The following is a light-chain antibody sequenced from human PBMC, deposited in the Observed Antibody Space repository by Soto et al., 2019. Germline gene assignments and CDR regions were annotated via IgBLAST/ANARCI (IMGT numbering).Light chain of an antibody. CDR2: DVS. CDR3: LSYTTSTTYV. J-gene: IGLJ1*01. Sequence: QSVLTQPASVSGYPGQSNTISCTGTSSYVGAYNHVSWFQHHPGKAPKLMIYDVSNRPSGVSNRFSGSKSGNTASLTISGLQAEDEADYYCLSYTTSTTYVFGTGTKVTVL. V-gene: IGLV2-14*03. CDR1: SSYVGAYNH.